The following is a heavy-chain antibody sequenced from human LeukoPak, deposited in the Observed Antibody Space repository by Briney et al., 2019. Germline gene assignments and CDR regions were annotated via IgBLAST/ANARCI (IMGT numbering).Heavy chain of an antibody. V-gene: IGHV1-46*01. J-gene: IGHJ3*02. CDR3: ARARGVVTAILCAFDI. Sequence: ASVKVSCKASGYTFTNYYMHWVRQAPGQGLEWMGIINPSGGSTSYAQKFQGRVTMTRDTSTSTVYMELSSLRSEDTAVYYCARARGVVTAILCAFDIWGQGTMVTVSS. D-gene: IGHD2-21*02. CDR2: INPSGGST. CDR1: GYTFTNYY.